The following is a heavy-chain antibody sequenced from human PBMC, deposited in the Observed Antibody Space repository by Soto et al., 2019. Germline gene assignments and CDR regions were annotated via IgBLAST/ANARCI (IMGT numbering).Heavy chain of an antibody. J-gene: IGHJ4*02. Sequence: QITLRESGPTLVKPTQTLTLTCTFSGFSLTTSGVGVAWIRQPPGKALEWLAVTHWNDDNHYSPSLKSRLTITKDTSKNQVVLTMTTMDPVDTATYYCAHRRVGNGLDYWCQGTLVTVSS. CDR2: THWNDDN. V-gene: IGHV2-5*01. D-gene: IGHD2-8*01. CDR3: AHRRVGNGLDY. CDR1: GFSLTTSGVG.